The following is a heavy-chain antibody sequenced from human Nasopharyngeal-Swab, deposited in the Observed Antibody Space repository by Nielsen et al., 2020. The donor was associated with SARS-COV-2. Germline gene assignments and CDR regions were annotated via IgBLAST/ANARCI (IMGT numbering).Heavy chain of an antibody. J-gene: IGHJ5*02. CDR3: ARARVRGATISWFDP. Sequence: RQAPGKGLEWVGYIYHSGSTYYNPSLKSRVTISVDRSKNQFPLKLSSVTAADTAVYYCARARVRGATISWFDPWGQGTLVTVSS. V-gene: IGHV4-30-2*01. D-gene: IGHD3-10*01. CDR2: IYHSGST.